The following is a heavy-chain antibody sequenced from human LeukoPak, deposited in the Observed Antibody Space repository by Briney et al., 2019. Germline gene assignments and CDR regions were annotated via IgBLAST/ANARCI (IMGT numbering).Heavy chain of an antibody. J-gene: IGHJ4*02. CDR3: ARVTVSSSEVIFDY. D-gene: IGHD1-20*01. Sequence: TGRSLRLSCAASGFTFSNYWMHWVRQAPGKGLVWVSRINSDGSTITYAGSVKGRFTISRDNAKNTLYLQMNSLRAEDTAVYYCARVTVSSSEVIFDYWGQGSLVTVSS. V-gene: IGHV3-74*01. CDR1: GFTFSNYW. CDR2: INSDGSTI.